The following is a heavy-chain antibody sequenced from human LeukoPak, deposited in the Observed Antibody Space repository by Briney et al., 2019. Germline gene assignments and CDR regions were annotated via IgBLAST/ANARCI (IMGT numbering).Heavy chain of an antibody. V-gene: IGHV3-43*02. CDR2: ISGDGGST. CDR1: GFSFDDYA. D-gene: IGHD3-22*01. CDR3: ARDRRGDNYDSSFQP. Sequence: PGGSLRLSCAASGFSFDDYAMHWVGQAPGKGLDWFPLISGDGGSTYYAGSVKGRVTISRDKSKNSLYLQMNSLRTEDAALYYCARDRRGDNYDSSFQPWGQGTLVTVSS. J-gene: IGHJ1*01.